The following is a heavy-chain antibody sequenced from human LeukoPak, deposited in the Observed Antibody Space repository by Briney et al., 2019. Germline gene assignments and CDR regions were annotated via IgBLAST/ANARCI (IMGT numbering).Heavy chain of an antibody. D-gene: IGHD2-21*02. J-gene: IGHJ4*02. CDR3: AKDHTTAYGFDY. Sequence: PGGSLRLSCAASGFTFSSYAMNWVRQAPGKGLEWVSSISVGGRTYYADSVKGRFTISRDISKNTLDLQMNSLRAEDTAVYYCAKDHTTAYGFDYWGQGTLVTVSS. V-gene: IGHV3-23*01. CDR1: GFTFSSYA. CDR2: ISVGGRT.